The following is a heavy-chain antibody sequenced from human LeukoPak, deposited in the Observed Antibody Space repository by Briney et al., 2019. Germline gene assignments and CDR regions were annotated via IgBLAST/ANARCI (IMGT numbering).Heavy chain of an antibody. Sequence: ASVKVSCKASGYTFTSYSISWVRQAPGQGLEWMGWISAYNGNTNYAQKLQGRVTMTTDTSTSTAYMELRSLRSDDTAVYYCARDELAAAGNKYFYYGMDVWGQGTTVTVSS. CDR2: ISAYNGNT. CDR1: GYTFTSYS. CDR3: ARDELAAAGNKYFYYGMDV. V-gene: IGHV1-18*01. J-gene: IGHJ6*02. D-gene: IGHD6-13*01.